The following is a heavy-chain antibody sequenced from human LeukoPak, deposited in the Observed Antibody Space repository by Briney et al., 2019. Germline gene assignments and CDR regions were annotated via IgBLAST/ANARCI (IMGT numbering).Heavy chain of an antibody. CDR3: ARRWVTRYYFDY. CDR2: IYYSGST. J-gene: IGHJ4*02. Sequence: SETLSLTCTVSGGSISSYYWSWIRQPPGKGLEWIGYIYYSGSTNYNPSFKSRVTISVDTSKNQFSLRLSSVTAADTAVYYCARRWVTRYYFDYWGQGTLVTVSS. D-gene: IGHD2-21*02. V-gene: IGHV4-59*08. CDR1: GGSISSYY.